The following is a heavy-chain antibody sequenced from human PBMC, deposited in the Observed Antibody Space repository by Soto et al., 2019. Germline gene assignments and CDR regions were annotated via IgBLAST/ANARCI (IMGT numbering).Heavy chain of an antibody. V-gene: IGHV4-34*01. CDR1: GGSFSGYY. D-gene: IGHD5-12*01. Sequence: PSETLSLTCAVYGGSFSGYYWSWIRQPPGKGLEWIGEINHSGSTNYNPSLKSRVTISVDTSKNQFSLKLSSVTAADTAVYYCARRLDGFKWLRSPYFDYWGQGTLVNVSS. J-gene: IGHJ4*02. CDR3: ARRLDGFKWLRSPYFDY. CDR2: INHSGST.